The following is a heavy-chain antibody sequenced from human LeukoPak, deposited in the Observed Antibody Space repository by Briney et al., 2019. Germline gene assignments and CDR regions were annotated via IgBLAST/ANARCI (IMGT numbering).Heavy chain of an antibody. CDR3: ARTAASWFDP. CDR1: GFPFSSYS. V-gene: IGHV3-21*01. CDR2: INSSGSYI. D-gene: IGHD5-18*01. Sequence: GSLRLSCAASGFPFSSYSMNWVRRAPGKGLEWVSSINSSGSYIYYSDSVKGRFTISRDNAKNSLYLQMNSLRAEDTAVYYCARTAASWFDPWGQGTLVTVSS. J-gene: IGHJ5*02.